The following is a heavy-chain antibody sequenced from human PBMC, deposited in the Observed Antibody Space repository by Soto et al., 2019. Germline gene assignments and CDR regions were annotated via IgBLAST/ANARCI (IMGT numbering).Heavy chain of an antibody. Sequence: QVQLVQSGAEVKKPGSSVKVSCKASGVTFGSYAISWVRQAPGQGPEWMGGIIPITGTANYAQKFQGRVTITADESTSTASMQLSSLRSEDTAVYYCARSQGSSTSLEIYYYYYYGMDVWGQGTTVTVSS. CDR1: GVTFGSYA. CDR2: IIPITGTA. V-gene: IGHV1-69*01. D-gene: IGHD2-2*01. CDR3: ARSQGSSTSLEIYYYYYYGMDV. J-gene: IGHJ6*02.